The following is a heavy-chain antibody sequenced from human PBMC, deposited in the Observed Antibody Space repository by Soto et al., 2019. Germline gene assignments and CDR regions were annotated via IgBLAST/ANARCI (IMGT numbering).Heavy chain of an antibody. CDR1: GFTFSDYW. D-gene: IGHD5-18*01. Sequence: EVQLVESGGGLVQPGGSLRLSCTASGFTFSDYWMHWVRQAPGKGLVWVSRINNDGSSTVHGDPVKGRFTISRDNAKNTVYFEMHSLRAEDTDVYYCTIGQSGYSFFDFWSQGTLVTVSS. J-gene: IGHJ4*02. V-gene: IGHV3-74*01. CDR3: TIGQSGYSFFDF. CDR2: INNDGSST.